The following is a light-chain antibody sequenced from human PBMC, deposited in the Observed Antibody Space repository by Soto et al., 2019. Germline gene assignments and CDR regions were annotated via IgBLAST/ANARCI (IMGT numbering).Light chain of an antibody. V-gene: IGKV1-39*01. CDR1: RSISNY. CDR3: QQSYPAPYT. J-gene: IGKJ3*01. Sequence: DIQMTQSPSSLSASVGDAVSLTCRASRSISNYLNWYQQKPGRAPKLLISGASSLQRGVPSRFRGSGPGTTFTPPIPGLQPEDFAIYFCQQSYPAPYTFGPGPKWKSN. CDR2: GAS.